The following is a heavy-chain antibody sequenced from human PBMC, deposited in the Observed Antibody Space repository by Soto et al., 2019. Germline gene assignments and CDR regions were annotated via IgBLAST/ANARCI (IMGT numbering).Heavy chain of an antibody. CDR2: ISSSSSTI. CDR3: ARDQGVGGYCSSTSCVRPDAFDI. CDR1: GFTFSSYS. D-gene: IGHD2-2*01. V-gene: IGHV3-48*01. J-gene: IGHJ3*02. Sequence: GGSLRLSCAASGFTFSSYSMNWVRQAPGKGLEWVSYISSSSSTIYYADSVKGRFTISRDNAKNSLYRQMKGLRAEDKAVYYCARDQGVGGYCSSTSCVRPDAFDIWGQGTMVTVSS.